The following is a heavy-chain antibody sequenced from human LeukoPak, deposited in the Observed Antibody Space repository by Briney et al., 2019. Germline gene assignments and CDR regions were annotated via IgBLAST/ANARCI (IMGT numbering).Heavy chain of an antibody. CDR2: ISGSGGST. V-gene: IGHV3-23*01. CDR3: AKTYGSGHKYYYYYYMDV. J-gene: IGHJ6*03. Sequence: GGSLRLSCAASGFTFSSYWMHWVRQAPGKGLEWVSAISGSGGSTYYADSVKGRFTISRDNSKNTLYLQMNSLRAEDTAVYYCAKTYGSGHKYYYYYYMDVWGKGTTVTISS. CDR1: GFTFSSYW. D-gene: IGHD3-10*01.